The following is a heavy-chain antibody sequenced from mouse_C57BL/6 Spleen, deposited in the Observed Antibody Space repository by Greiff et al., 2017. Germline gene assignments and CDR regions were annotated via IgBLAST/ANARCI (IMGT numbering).Heavy chain of an antibody. CDR2: IWTGGGT. CDR3: ARNRDDYDYYAMDY. V-gene: IGHV2-9-1*01. J-gene: IGHJ4*01. CDR1: GFSLTSYA. D-gene: IGHD2-4*01. Sequence: VKLMESGPGLVAPSQSLSITCTVSGFSLTSYAISWVRQPPGKGLEWLGVIWTGGGTNYNSALKSRLSISKDNSKSQVFLKMNSLQTDDTARYYCARNRDDYDYYAMDYWGQGTSVTVSS.